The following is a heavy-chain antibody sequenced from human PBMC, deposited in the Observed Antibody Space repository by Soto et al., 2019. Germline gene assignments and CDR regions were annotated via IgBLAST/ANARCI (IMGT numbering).Heavy chain of an antibody. Sequence: SETLSLTCSVSGVSVNSGGYSWSWIRQPPGKGLEWIGFISPSGSPAYNPSLKSRVTISVDRSNNQISLELSSVTAADTAVYYCARGVLAWGPGTVVTVS. D-gene: IGHD2-8*01. J-gene: IGHJ5*02. CDR1: GVSVNSGGYS. CDR2: ISPSGSP. CDR3: ARGVLA. V-gene: IGHV4-30-2*01.